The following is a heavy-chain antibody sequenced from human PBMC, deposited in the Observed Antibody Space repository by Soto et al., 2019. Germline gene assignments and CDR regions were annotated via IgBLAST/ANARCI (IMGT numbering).Heavy chain of an antibody. CDR1: GFTFSNYW. D-gene: IGHD2-15*01. CDR3: ARPLGYCSGGSCFPFDY. V-gene: IGHV3-7*04. Sequence: PGGSLRLSCAASGFTFSNYWLTWVRQAPGKGLEWVANINQDGSEKYFVDSVKGRFTVSRDNAKNSLYLQMINLRADDTAVYFCARPLGYCSGGSCFPFDYWGQGTLVTVSS. CDR2: INQDGSEK. J-gene: IGHJ4*02.